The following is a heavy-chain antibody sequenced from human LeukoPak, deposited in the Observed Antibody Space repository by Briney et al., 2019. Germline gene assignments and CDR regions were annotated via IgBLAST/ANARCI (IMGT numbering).Heavy chain of an antibody. CDR1: GFTFSSYW. Sequence: PEGSLRLSCAASGFTFSSYWMSWVRQAPGKGLEWVANIKQDGSEKYYVDSVKGRFTISRDNAKNSLYLQMNSLRAEDTAVYYCAKGGGRPLGDAYDIWGQGTMVTVSS. D-gene: IGHD1-26*01. CDR3: AKGGGRPLGDAYDI. J-gene: IGHJ3*02. CDR2: IKQDGSEK. V-gene: IGHV3-7*01.